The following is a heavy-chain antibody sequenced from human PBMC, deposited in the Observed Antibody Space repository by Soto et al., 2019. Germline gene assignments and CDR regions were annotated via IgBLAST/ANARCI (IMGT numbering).Heavy chain of an antibody. J-gene: IGHJ4*02. Sequence: SETLSLTCTVSGGSISSGGYYWSWIRQHPGKGLEWIGYIYYSGSTYYNPSLKSRVTISVDTSKNQFSLKLSSVTAADTAVYYCARVRRTLYDSSGYGDFDYWGQGTLVTVS. D-gene: IGHD3-22*01. CDR1: GGSISSGGYY. CDR3: ARVRRTLYDSSGYGDFDY. V-gene: IGHV4-31*03. CDR2: IYYSGST.